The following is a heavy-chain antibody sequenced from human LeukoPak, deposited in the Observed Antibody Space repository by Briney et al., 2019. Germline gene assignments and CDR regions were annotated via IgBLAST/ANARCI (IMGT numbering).Heavy chain of an antibody. V-gene: IGHV1-69*13. J-gene: IGHJ4*02. D-gene: IGHD3-9*01. CDR2: IIPIFGTA. CDR3: ASPPPGDDILTGSGY. CDR1: GGTFSSYA. Sequence: SVKVSCKASGGTFSSYAISWVRQAPGQGLEWMGGIIPIFGTANYAQKFQGRVTITADESTSIAYMELSSLRSEDTAVYYCASPPPGDDILTGSGYWGQGTLVTVSS.